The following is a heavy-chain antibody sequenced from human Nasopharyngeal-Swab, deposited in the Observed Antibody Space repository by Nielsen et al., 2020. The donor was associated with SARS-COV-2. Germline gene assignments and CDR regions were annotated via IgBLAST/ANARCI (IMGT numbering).Heavy chain of an antibody. D-gene: IGHD2-2*01. J-gene: IGHJ1*01. V-gene: IGHV4-59*01. CDR3: ATVGIVVAFSAEYFQH. CDR2: IYHSGST. CDR1: GGSISSYY. Sequence: SETLSLTCTVSGGSISSYYWSWIRQPPGKGLEWIGYIYHSGSTNHNPSLKSRVTISVDTSKNQFSLKLSSVTAEDTAVYYCATVGIVVAFSAEYFQHWGQGTLVTVSS.